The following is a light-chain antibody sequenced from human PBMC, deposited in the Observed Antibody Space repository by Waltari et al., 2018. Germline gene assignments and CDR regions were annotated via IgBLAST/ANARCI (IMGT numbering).Light chain of an antibody. V-gene: IGKV1-39*01. CDR3: QKSYITPQT. CDR2: AAS. CDR1: QSVSSF. Sequence: DIQMTQSPSSLSASVGDRVTITCRASQSVSSFLNRYQQKPGKAPKLLIYAASSLQSGVTSRFSGSGSGTDFTLTISSLQPEDFATHDCQKSYITPQTFGRGTKLEIK. J-gene: IGKJ2*01.